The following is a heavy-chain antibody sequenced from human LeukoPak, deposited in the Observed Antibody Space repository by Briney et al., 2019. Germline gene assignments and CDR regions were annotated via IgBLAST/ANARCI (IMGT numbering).Heavy chain of an antibody. CDR3: ARALAYDFWSGYLGPFDY. CDR2: IIPIFGTA. J-gene: IGHJ4*02. V-gene: IGHV1-69*05. Sequence: SVKVSCKASGGTFSSYASSWVRQAPGQGLEWMGGIIPIFGTANYAQKFQGRVTITTDESTSTAYMELSSLRSEDTAVYYCARALAYDFWSGYLGPFDYWGQGTLVTVSS. CDR1: GGTFSSYA. D-gene: IGHD3-3*01.